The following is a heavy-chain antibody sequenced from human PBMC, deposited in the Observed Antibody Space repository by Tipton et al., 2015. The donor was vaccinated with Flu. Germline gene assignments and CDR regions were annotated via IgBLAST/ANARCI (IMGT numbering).Heavy chain of an antibody. D-gene: IGHD2-21*02. CDR2: IYYSGST. J-gene: IGHJ3*01. CDR3: ARTDLAYCGGDCY. Sequence: TLSLTCTVSGGSISSSSYYWGWIRQPAGRGLEWIGSIYYSGSTRYNPSLKSRVTISIDTSKNQFYLKLSSVTAADAAVYYCARTDLAYCGGDCYWGQGTIVTVSS. V-gene: IGHV4-39*07. CDR1: GGSISSSSYY.